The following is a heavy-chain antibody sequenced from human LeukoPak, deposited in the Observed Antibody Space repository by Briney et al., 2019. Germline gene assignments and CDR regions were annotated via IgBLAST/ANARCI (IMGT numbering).Heavy chain of an antibody. D-gene: IGHD3-10*01. CDR1: GFTFSSYG. J-gene: IGHJ5*02. CDR2: IWSDGSSK. CDR3: AKVRPTSMVRGVIINWFDP. V-gene: IGHV3-33*06. Sequence: GRSLILSCAASGFTFSSYGMHWVRQAPGKGLEWVAVIWSDGSSKHYADSVKGRFTISRDNSKNTLYLQMNSLRAEDTAVYYCAKVRPTSMVRGVIINWFDPWGQGTLVTVSS.